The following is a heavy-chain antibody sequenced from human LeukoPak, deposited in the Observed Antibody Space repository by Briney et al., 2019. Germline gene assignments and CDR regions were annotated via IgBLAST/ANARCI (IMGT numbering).Heavy chain of an antibody. CDR3: ARDIGGNDPRTKKKLDY. D-gene: IGHD4-23*01. V-gene: IGHV7-4-1*02. CDR1: GYTFTSYA. Sequence: GASVKVSCKASGYTFTSYAMNWVRQAPGQGLEWMGWINTNTGNPTYAQGFTGRFVFSLDTSVSTAYLQISSLKAEDTAVYYCARDIGGNDPRTKKKLDYWGQGTLVTVSS. CDR2: INTNTGNP. J-gene: IGHJ4*02.